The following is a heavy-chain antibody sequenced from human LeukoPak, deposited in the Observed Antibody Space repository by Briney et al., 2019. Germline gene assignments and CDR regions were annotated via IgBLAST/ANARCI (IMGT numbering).Heavy chain of an antibody. CDR1: GFTFSSYG. J-gene: IGHJ1*01. CDR2: MSYDGSNK. CDR3: ARVAGPWLGHAEYFQH. Sequence: PGGSLRLSCAASGFTFSSYGMHWVRQAPGKGLEWVAVMSYDGSNKYYADSVKGRFTISRDNSKNTLYLQMNSLRAEDTAVYYCARVAGPWLGHAEYFQHWGQGTLVTVSS. V-gene: IGHV3-30*03. D-gene: IGHD6-19*01.